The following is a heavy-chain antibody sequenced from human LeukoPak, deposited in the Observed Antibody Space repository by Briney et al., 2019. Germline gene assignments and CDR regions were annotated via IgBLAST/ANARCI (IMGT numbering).Heavy chain of an antibody. J-gene: IGHJ4*02. V-gene: IGHV4-59*01. CDR3: ASYYYDSSGYYQIIY. CDR1: GGSISSYY. CDR2: IYYSGST. D-gene: IGHD3-22*01. Sequence: PSETLSLTCTVSGGSISSYYWSWIRQPPGKGLEWIGYIYYSGSTNYNPSLKSRVTISVDTSKNQFSLKLSSVTAADTAVYYCASYYYDSSGYYQIIYWGQGTLVTVSS.